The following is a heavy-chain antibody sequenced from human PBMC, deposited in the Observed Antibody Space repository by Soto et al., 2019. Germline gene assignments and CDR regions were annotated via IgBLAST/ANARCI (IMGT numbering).Heavy chain of an antibody. CDR2: IYYSGST. J-gene: IGHJ4*02. CDR3: ARTLGPRWSDYDGSDYRWTIDY. CDR1: GGSISSYY. D-gene: IGHD3-22*01. Sequence: PSETLSLTCTVSGGSISSYYWSWIRQPPGKGLEWIGYIYYSGSTNYNPSLKSRVTISVDTSKNQFSLRLTSVTAADTAVYFCARTLGPRWSDYDGSDYRWTIDYWGQXSLVTVSS. V-gene: IGHV4-59*08.